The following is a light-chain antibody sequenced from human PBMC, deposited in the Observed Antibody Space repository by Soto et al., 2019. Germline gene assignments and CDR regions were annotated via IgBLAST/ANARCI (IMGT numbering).Light chain of an antibody. Sequence: EIVMTQSPATLSVSPGDRATLSCRASQSVSTNLAWYQQKPGQAPRLLIYGASTRATGIPARFSGSGSGTEFTLAIRSLQSEDFAVYYCKQYNNWPPLTFGQGNKVEIK. J-gene: IGKJ1*01. V-gene: IGKV3-15*01. CDR3: KQYNNWPPLT. CDR1: QSVSTN. CDR2: GAS.